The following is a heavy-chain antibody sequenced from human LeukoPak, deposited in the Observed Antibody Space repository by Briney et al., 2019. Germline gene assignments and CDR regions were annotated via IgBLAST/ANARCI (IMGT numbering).Heavy chain of an antibody. CDR2: INTSGGST. V-gene: IGHV1-46*01. D-gene: IGHD1-26*01. J-gene: IGHJ4*02. CDR1: GYSLTSYY. CDR3: AREVGALDY. Sequence: AAGKVSCKASGYSLTSYYMHWVRQAPGPGLGWMGIINTSGGSTSYAQKLQGRVTMPRDTSTGAVYMALSSPRAEDPAVYYGAREVGALDYWGQGTLVTVSS.